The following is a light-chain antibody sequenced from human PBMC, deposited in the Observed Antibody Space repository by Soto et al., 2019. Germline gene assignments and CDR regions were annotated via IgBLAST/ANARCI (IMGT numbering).Light chain of an antibody. J-gene: IGKJ1*01. CDR2: GAS. Sequence: ETVWTQSPGTLSLSPGERATLSCRASQSVNSNYLAWYQQKPGQAPRLLIYGASSRATGIPDRFSGSGSGTDFTLTISRLELEDFAVYYCQQYGSSPLTFGQGTKVDIK. CDR3: QQYGSSPLT. CDR1: QSVNSNY. V-gene: IGKV3-20*01.